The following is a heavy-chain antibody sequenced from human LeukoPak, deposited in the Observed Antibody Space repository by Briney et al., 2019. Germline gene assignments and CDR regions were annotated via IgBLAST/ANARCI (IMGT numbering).Heavy chain of an antibody. Sequence: SQTLSLTCAISGDSVSSNSAAWNWIRQSPSKGLEWLGRTYYRSKWYNDYAVSVKSRITINPDKSKNQFSLQLNSVTPEDTAVYYCARDRFYYYDSSGYSPGFDYWGQGTLVTVSS. D-gene: IGHD3-22*01. CDR3: ARDRFYYYDSSGYSPGFDY. CDR2: TYYRSKWYN. V-gene: IGHV6-1*01. CDR1: GDSVSSNSAA. J-gene: IGHJ4*02.